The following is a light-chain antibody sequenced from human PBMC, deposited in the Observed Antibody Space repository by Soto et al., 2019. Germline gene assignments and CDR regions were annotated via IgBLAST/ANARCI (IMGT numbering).Light chain of an antibody. Sequence: DIVMTGCPCILHASVGDRVTITCWASQSISDWLAWYQQKPGTAPKLLIYHASTLESGVPSRFSGSGSGTEFTLTISSLQPDDFATYYCQHYNSYSEAFGQGTKVDI. V-gene: IGKV1-5*01. CDR2: HAS. CDR3: QHYNSYSEA. J-gene: IGKJ1*01. CDR1: QSISDW.